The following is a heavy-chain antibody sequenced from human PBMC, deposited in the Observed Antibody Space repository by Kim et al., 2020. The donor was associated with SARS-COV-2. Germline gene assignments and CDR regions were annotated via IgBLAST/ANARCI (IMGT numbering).Heavy chain of an antibody. V-gene: IGHV1-69*13. J-gene: IGHJ6*02. D-gene: IGHD3-22*01. CDR3: ARTYYYDSSGDYYGMDV. CDR2: IIPIFGTA. Sequence: SVKVSCKASGGTFSSYAISWVRQAPGQGLEWMGGIIPIFGTANYAQKFQGRVTITADESTSTAYMELSSLRSEDTAVYYCARTYYYDSSGDYYGMDVWGQGTTVTVSS. CDR1: GGTFSSYA.